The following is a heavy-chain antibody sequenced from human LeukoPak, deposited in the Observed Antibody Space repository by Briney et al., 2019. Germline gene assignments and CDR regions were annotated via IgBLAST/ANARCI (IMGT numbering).Heavy chain of an antibody. J-gene: IGHJ4*02. CDR2: ISSSSSTI. D-gene: IGHD5-24*01. CDR1: GFTFSSYS. V-gene: IGHV3-48*01. Sequence: GGSLRLSCAASGFTFSSYSMNWVRQAPGKGLEWVSYISSSSSTIYYADSVKGRFTISRDNSKNTLYLQMNSLRAEDTAVYYCARGDGYNLHLGLYYFDYWGQGTLVTVSS. CDR3: ARGDGYNLHLGLYYFDY.